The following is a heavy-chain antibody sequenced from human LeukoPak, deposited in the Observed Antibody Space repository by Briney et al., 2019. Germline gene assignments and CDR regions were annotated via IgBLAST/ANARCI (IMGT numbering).Heavy chain of an antibody. Sequence: QPGGSLRLSCVASGITFSSYSMNWVRQAPGKGLEWVSYISSFSGTINYADSVKGRFTISRDNAKNSLYLQMNSLRAEDTAVYYCARDHAGGDFVPWYFDLWGRGTLVTVSS. CDR1: GITFSSYS. CDR3: ARDHAGGDFVPWYFDL. D-gene: IGHD2-21*02. J-gene: IGHJ2*01. CDR2: ISSFSGTI. V-gene: IGHV3-48*01.